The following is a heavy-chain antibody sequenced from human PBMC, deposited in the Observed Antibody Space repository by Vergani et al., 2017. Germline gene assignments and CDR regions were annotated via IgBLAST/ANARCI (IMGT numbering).Heavy chain of an antibody. D-gene: IGHD3-22*01. CDR1: GFSLSTSGMR. Sequence: QVTLKESGPALVKPTQTLTLTCTFSGFSLSTSGMRVSWIRQPPGKALEWLARIVWDDDKFYSTSLKTRLTFSKDTSKNQVVLTMTNMDPVDTATYYCARIGYYDSSGYSGLYFDYWGQGTLVTVSS. CDR2: IVWDDDK. CDR3: ARIGYYDSSGYSGLYFDY. V-gene: IGHV2-70*04. J-gene: IGHJ4*02.